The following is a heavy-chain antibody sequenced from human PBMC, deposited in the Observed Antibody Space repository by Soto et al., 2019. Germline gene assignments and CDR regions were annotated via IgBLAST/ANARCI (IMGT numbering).Heavy chain of an antibody. V-gene: IGHV3-23*01. CDR1: GFTFSHYP. CDR3: ARRV. J-gene: IGHJ4*02. CDR2: ISAGGDRT. Sequence: EVQVSESGGGLVQPGGSLRLSCATSGFTFSHYPMNWVRQAPGKGLEWVSGISAGGDRTYYADSVKCRFTIFSDNSKNSVSLQMNSLRVEDTAVYYCARRVWGQGTLVTVSS.